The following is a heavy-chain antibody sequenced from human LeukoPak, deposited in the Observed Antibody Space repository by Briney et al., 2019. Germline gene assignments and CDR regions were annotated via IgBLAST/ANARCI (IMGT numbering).Heavy chain of an antibody. V-gene: IGHV1-2*02. D-gene: IGHD1-1*01. Sequence: GASVKVSCKASGYTFTGYYMHWVRQAPGQGLEWMGWINPNSGGTNYAQKFQGRVTLTTDTSTSTAYMELRSLRSDDTAVYYCARGRYNWNDARAFDIWGQGTMVTVSS. CDR2: INPNSGGT. CDR1: GYTFTGYY. J-gene: IGHJ3*02. CDR3: ARGRYNWNDARAFDI.